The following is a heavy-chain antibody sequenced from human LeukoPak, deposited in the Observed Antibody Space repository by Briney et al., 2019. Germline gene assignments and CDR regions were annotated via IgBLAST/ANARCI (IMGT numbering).Heavy chain of an antibody. Sequence: GGTLRLSCAASGFTFSSYGMSWVRQAPGKGLEWGSAISGSGGSTYYADSVKGRFTISRDNSKNTLYLQMNSLRAEDTAVYYCAKDRRAAAGIDYWGQGPLVTVSS. CDR2: ISGSGGST. D-gene: IGHD6-13*01. V-gene: IGHV3-23*01. CDR1: GFTFSSYG. J-gene: IGHJ4*02. CDR3: AKDRRAAAGIDY.